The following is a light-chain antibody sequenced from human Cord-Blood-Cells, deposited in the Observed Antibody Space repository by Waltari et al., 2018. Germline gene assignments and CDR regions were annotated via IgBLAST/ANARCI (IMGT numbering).Light chain of an antibody. V-gene: IGKV1-39*01. CDR2: AAS. J-gene: IGKJ1*01. CDR1: QSISSY. CDR3: QQSYSTPPT. Sequence: DIQMTQSPSSLSASVGDRVTITCRASQSISSYLNWYQQKPEKAPKLLIYAASSLQSGVPSRFSGSGSVTDFTLTISSLQPEEFATYYCQQSYSTPPTFGQGTKVEIK.